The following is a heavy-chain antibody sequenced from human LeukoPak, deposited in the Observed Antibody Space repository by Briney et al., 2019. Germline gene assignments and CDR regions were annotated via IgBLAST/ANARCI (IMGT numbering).Heavy chain of an antibody. Sequence: PGESLRLSCTASGFTFSNFWMGWVRQAPGKGLEWVANIKQDETEKFYLGSVKGRFTISRDNSKNALYLQMNSLRAEDTAVYYCAKEFYFATAVWGQGTTVTVS. J-gene: IGHJ6*02. CDR2: IKQDETEK. D-gene: IGHD2-15*01. CDR3: AKEFYFATAV. V-gene: IGHV3-7*03. CDR1: GFTFSNFW.